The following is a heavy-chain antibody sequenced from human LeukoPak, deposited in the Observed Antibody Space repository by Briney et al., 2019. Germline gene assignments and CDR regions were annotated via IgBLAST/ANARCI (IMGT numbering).Heavy chain of an antibody. V-gene: IGHV4-59*01. Sequence: SETLSLTCTVSGGSISSYYWSWIRQPAGKGLEWIGYIYYSGSTNYNPSLKSRVTISVDTSKNQFSLRLSSVTAADTAVYYCARVTGYMIEDYFDYWGQGTLVTVSS. D-gene: IGHD3-22*01. CDR3: ARVTGYMIEDYFDY. CDR1: GGSISSYY. J-gene: IGHJ4*02. CDR2: IYYSGST.